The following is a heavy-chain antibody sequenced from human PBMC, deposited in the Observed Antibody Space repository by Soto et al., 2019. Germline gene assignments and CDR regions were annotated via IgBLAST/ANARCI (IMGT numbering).Heavy chain of an antibody. CDR1: GGTFSSYA. V-gene: IGHV1-69*13. CDR3: ATNVVDTAMVTSSTPFDY. Sequence: SVKVSCKASGGTFSSYAISWVRQAPGQGLEWMGGIIPIFDTANYAQKFQGRVTITADESTSTAYMELSSLRSEDTAVYYCATNVVDTAMVTSSTPFDYWGQGTLVTVSS. J-gene: IGHJ4*02. CDR2: IIPIFDTA. D-gene: IGHD5-18*01.